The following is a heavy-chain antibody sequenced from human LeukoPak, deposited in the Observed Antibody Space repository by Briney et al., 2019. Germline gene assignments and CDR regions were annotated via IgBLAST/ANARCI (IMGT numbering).Heavy chain of an antibody. V-gene: IGHV3-30*03. J-gene: IGHJ3*02. CDR1: GFTFSGYV. Sequence: PGGSLRLSCAASGFTFSGYVMHWVRQAPGKGLEWVAFISYDGSYKYYVDSVKGRFIISRDNSKNTLYLQMNSLRAEDTAVYYCSGPSGSSSRAFDIWGQGTMVTVSS. CDR2: ISYDGSYK. D-gene: IGHD6-13*01. CDR3: SGPSGSSSRAFDI.